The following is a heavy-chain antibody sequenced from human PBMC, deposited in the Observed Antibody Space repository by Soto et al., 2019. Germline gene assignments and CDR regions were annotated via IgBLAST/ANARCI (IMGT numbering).Heavy chain of an antibody. D-gene: IGHD3-10*01. CDR3: ARLLWDKAFDS. Sequence: PSETLSLTCTVSSDSNSSKYWSWIRQPPGKGLEWIGYIYYSGDTNYNPSLKGRLTLSVDTSKNQLSLNLRSVIAADTAVYFCARLLWDKAFDSWGQGALVTVSS. CDR2: IYYSGDT. J-gene: IGHJ4*02. V-gene: IGHV4-59*01. CDR1: SDSNSSKY.